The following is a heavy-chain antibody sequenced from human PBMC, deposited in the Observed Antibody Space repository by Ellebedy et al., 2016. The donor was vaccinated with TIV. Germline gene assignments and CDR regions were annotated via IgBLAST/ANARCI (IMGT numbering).Heavy chain of an antibody. CDR1: GFSPSNSF. V-gene: IGHV3-23*01. J-gene: IGHJ4*02. CDR2: LTADGRST. CDR3: RPGHYSDA. Sequence: GGSLRLXXAAPGFSPSNSFMSWIRQAPGKGLEWVSTLTADGRSTYFADSVKGRFTISRDNSKNTVYLQMNSLRSEDTAVYYCRPGHYSDAWGQGTLVTVSS.